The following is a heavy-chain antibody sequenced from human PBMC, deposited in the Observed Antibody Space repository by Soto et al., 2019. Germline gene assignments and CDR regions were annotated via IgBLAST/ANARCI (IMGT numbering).Heavy chain of an antibody. CDR1: GNSISTTHW. V-gene: IGHV4-4*02. Sequence: SETLSLTCAVSGNSISTTHWWSWVRPPPGKGLEWIGYIYYSGSTNYNPSLKSRVTISVDTSKNQFSLKLNSMTAADTAVYYCARHNYGSGSTYFDYWGQGTLVTVSS. J-gene: IGHJ4*02. CDR3: ARHNYGSGSTYFDY. D-gene: IGHD3-10*01. CDR2: IYYSGST.